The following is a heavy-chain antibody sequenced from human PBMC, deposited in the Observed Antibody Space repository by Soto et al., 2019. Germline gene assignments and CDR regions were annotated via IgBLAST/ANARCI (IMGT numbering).Heavy chain of an antibody. CDR2: INGGNGDT. V-gene: IGHV1-3*01. CDR3: ARGAEIGRGGDHFFYGMDV. CDR1: GYSFTTFA. J-gene: IGHJ6*02. Sequence: QVQLVQSGAEVRKPGASVKVSCKASGYSFTTFAMHWVRQAPGQRLEWMGWINGGNGDTRYSQRFQGRVTITRDTYASTGNLQLGSLGSEDTAVYYCARGAEIGRGGDHFFYGMDVWGQGTTVIVSS. D-gene: IGHD3-10*01.